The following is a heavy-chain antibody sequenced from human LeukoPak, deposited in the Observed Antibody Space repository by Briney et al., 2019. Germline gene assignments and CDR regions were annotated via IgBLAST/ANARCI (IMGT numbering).Heavy chain of an antibody. V-gene: IGHV3-30*18. D-gene: IGHD3-22*01. J-gene: IGHJ4*02. CDR2: ISYDGSNK. CDR1: GFTFSSYG. CDR3: AKVSLNYYDSSGNPSDY. Sequence: PGGSLRLSCAASGFTFSSYGMHWVRQAPGKGLEWVAVISYDGSNKYYADSVKGRFTISRDNSKNTLYLQMNSLRAEDTAVYYCAKVSLNYYDSSGNPSDYWGQGTLVTVSS.